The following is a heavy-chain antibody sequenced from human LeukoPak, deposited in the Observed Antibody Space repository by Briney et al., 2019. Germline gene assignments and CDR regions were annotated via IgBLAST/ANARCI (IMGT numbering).Heavy chain of an antibody. Sequence: SQTLSLTCTVSGGSISSGGYYWSWIRQHPGKGLEWIGYIYYSGSTYYNPSLKSRVTISVDTSKNQFSLKLSSVTAADTAVYYCARGCSTSCPVDYWGQGTLVTVSS. J-gene: IGHJ4*02. V-gene: IGHV4-31*03. CDR2: IYYSGST. CDR3: ARGCSTSCPVDY. CDR1: GGSISSGGYY. D-gene: IGHD2-2*01.